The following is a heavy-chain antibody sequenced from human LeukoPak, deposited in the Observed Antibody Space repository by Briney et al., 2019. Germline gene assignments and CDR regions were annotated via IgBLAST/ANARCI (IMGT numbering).Heavy chain of an antibody. D-gene: IGHD3-9*01. CDR1: GYSFTSYW. CDR3: ARTPSYDILTGYPDY. J-gene: IGHJ4*02. CDR2: IYPGDSDT. Sequence: GESLKISCKGSGYSFTSYWIGWVRRMPGKGLEWMGIIYPGDSDTRYSPSFQGQVTISADKSISTAYLQWSSLKASDTAMYYCARTPSYDILTGYPDYWGQGTLVTVSS. V-gene: IGHV5-51*01.